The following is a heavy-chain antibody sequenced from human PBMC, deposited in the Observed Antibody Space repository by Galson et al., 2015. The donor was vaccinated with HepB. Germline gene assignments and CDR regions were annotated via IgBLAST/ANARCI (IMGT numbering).Heavy chain of an antibody. Sequence: SLRLSCAASGFSFSNYDMHWVRQAPGKGLEWVAVIWYDGSKKNYADSVKGRFTISRDNSKNTVYLQMNSLRVEDTAVYYCARDPSSETLLGGDFHHWGLGTLVTVSS. CDR3: ARDPSSETLLGGDFHH. CDR1: GFSFSNYD. V-gene: IGHV3-33*01. J-gene: IGHJ1*01. D-gene: IGHD3-10*01. CDR2: IWYDGSKK.